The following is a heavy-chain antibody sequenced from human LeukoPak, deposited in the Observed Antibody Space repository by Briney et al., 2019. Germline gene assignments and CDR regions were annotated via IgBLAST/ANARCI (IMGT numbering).Heavy chain of an antibody. CDR2: ISSGGTTK. CDR3: ARGNANHFDY. V-gene: IGHV3-48*04. D-gene: IGHD2-8*01. J-gene: IGHJ4*02. CDR1: GFSFNIYS. Sequence: PGGSLTLSCAAYGFSFNIYSMNWVRQAPGKGLEWISYISSGGTTKYHTASVKGRFTISRDNAKNSLYLQMSSLRVEDTAAYYCARGNANHFDYWGQGTLVTVSS.